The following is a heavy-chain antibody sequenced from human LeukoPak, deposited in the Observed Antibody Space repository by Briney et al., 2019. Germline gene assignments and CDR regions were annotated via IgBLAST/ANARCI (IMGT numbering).Heavy chain of an antibody. CDR3: ARAVSGYYFDY. Sequence: SSETLSLTCTVSGGSISGYYWSWIRQPPGKGLEWIGYIYYTGSTSYNPSLKSRVTISVDTSKNHFSLNLSSVTAADTAVYYCARAVSGYYFDYWGQGTLVAVSS. D-gene: IGHD6-19*01. J-gene: IGHJ4*02. V-gene: IGHV4-59*01. CDR2: IYYTGST. CDR1: GGSISGYY.